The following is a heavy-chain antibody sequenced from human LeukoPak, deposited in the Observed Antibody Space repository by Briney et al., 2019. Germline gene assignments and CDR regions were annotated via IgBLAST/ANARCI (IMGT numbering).Heavy chain of an antibody. Sequence: PSETLSLTCAVYGGSFSGYYWSWIRQPPGKGLEWIGEINHSGSTNYNPSLKSRVTMSVDTSKNQFSLKLSSVTAADTAVYYCARDTRERYYYYMDVWGKGTTVTVSS. CDR2: INHSGST. J-gene: IGHJ6*03. V-gene: IGHV4-34*01. D-gene: IGHD1-26*01. CDR1: GGSFSGYY. CDR3: ARDTRERYYYYMDV.